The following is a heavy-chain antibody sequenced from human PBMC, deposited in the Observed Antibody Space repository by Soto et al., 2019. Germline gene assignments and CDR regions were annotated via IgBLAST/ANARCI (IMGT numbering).Heavy chain of an antibody. Sequence: QVQLVQAGAEVKKTGASVKVSCKASGYTFTCYGISWVRQAPGPGLEWMGRISAYDGNTNYAQKLQGRGTMTPGTSTSPANMELRSRRSDDTGVYYCARDRESSALDYWGQGPRVPVSS. CDR3: ARDRESSALDY. CDR2: ISAYDGNT. D-gene: IGHD1-26*01. V-gene: IGHV1-18*01. J-gene: IGHJ4*02. CDR1: GYTFTCYG.